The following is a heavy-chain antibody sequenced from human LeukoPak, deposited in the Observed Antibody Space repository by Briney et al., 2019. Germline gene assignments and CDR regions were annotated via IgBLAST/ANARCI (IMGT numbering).Heavy chain of an antibody. Sequence: PGGSLRLSCAVSGFTVSSNYMNWVRQAPGKGLEWVSIIYSGGSTYYTDSVKGRFTISRDNSKNTLYLQMNSLRAEDTAVYYCAKDLGRYRNNYFDYWGQGTLVTVSS. CDR1: GFTVSSNY. CDR3: AKDLGRYRNNYFDY. J-gene: IGHJ4*02. CDR2: IYSGGST. D-gene: IGHD1-26*01. V-gene: IGHV3-53*01.